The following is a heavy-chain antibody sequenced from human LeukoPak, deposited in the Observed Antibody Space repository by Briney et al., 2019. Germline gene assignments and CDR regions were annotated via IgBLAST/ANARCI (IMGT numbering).Heavy chain of an antibody. V-gene: IGHV4-34*01. CDR2: INHSGST. CDR1: GGSFSGYY. J-gene: IGHJ6*02. CDR3: AREPQGSGYPLRYYGMDV. D-gene: IGHD3-3*01. Sequence: PSETLSLTCAVYGGSFSGYYWSWIRQPPGKGLEWIGEINHSGSTNYNPSLKSRVTISVDTSKNQFSLKLSSVTAADTAVYYCAREPQGSGYPLRYYGMDVWGQGTTVTVSS.